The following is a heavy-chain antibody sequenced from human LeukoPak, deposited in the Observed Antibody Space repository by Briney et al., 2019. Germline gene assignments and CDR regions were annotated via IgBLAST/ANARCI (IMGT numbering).Heavy chain of an antibody. CDR2: MNPNSDNT. D-gene: IGHD3-3*01. V-gene: IGHV1-8*01. CDR3: AGGHTIFGVVIRSFDY. J-gene: IGHJ4*02. Sequence: AAVKVSCKASGYTFTSYDIHWVRQATGQGLGWMGWMNPNSDNTGYAQKVQGRVTMTRNTSISTAYMELSSLRSEDTPVRYCAGGHTIFGVVIRSFDYWGQGTLVTVSS. CDR1: GYTFTSYD.